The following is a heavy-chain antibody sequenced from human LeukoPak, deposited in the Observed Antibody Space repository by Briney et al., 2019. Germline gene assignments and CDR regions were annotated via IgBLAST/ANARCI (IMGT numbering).Heavy chain of an antibody. D-gene: IGHD6-13*01. CDR2: IIPIFGTA. Sequence: ASVKVSCKASGGTFSSYAISWVRQGPGQGLEWMGRIIPIFGTANYAQKFQGRVTITTDESTSTAYMELSSLRSEGTAVYYCARGSEEYSSSWYNYYYYYMDVWGKGTTVTVSS. V-gene: IGHV1-69*05. CDR3: ARGSEEYSSSWYNYYYYYMDV. CDR1: GGTFSSYA. J-gene: IGHJ6*03.